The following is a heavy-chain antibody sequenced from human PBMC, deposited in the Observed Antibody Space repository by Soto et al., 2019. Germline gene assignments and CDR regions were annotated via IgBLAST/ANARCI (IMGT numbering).Heavy chain of an antibody. CDR3: AKVPESQYDY. V-gene: IGHV3-23*01. J-gene: IGHJ4*02. CDR2: ISRGXGST. Sequence: GGSLRLPCAACGFTFSRYPMRWVRHAPGKGLEWVSAISRGXGSTHYAYSVKGRFTISRDNSKNTLYLQMNSLRTEDTAVCYGAKVPESQYDYWGQGALVTVSA. D-gene: IGHD4-4*01. CDR1: GFTFSRYP.